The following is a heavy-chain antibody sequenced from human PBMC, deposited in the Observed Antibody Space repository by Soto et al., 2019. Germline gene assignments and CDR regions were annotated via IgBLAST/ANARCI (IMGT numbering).Heavy chain of an antibody. CDR2: ILSNDEK. D-gene: IGHD6-13*01. J-gene: IGHJ5*02. V-gene: IGHV2-26*04. Sequence: QVTVKESGPVLVKPTETLTLTCTVSGFSLSNAGLGVSWIRQPPGKALEWLAHILSNDEKCYSTSLKSRLTLPXDXPRGQVVLTMTNMDPVDTATYYCALTYSSSWDWFDPWGQGTLVTFSS. CDR3: ALTYSSSWDWFDP. CDR1: GFSLSNAGLG.